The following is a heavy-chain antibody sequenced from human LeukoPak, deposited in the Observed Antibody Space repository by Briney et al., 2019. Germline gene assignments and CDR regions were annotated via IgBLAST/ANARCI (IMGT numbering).Heavy chain of an antibody. D-gene: IGHD3-10*01. Sequence: PGGSLRLSCAASEFTFSSYWMHWVRQAPGKGLEWVGRIKSQGDRGTADYAAPVKGRFTISRDDSRNTLFLQMNSLKIEDTAVYYCTTDPSHEGRDYWGQGTLVTVSS. CDR1: EFTFSSYW. J-gene: IGHJ4*02. CDR2: IKSQGDRGTA. V-gene: IGHV3-15*01. CDR3: TTDPSHEGRDY.